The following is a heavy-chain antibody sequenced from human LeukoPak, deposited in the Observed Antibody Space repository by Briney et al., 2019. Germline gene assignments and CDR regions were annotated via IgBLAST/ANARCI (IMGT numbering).Heavy chain of an antibody. CDR1: GFTFSSYE. Sequence: GGSLRLSCVASGFTFSSYEMNWVRQAPGKGREWVSYISSSGRTIYYADSVKGRFTISRDDAKNSLYLQMSSLRVEDTAVYYCATSPNYFDYWGQGTLVTVSS. V-gene: IGHV3-48*03. J-gene: IGHJ4*02. CDR2: ISSSGRTI. CDR3: ATSPNYFDY.